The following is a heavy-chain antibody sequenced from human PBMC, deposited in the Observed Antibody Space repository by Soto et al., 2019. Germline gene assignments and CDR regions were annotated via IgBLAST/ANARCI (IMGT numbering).Heavy chain of an antibody. CDR1: GFTFCSYA. Sequence: GGSLRLCCAASGFTFCSYAMDWVRQAPGKGLEWVAVISYDGSNKYYADSVKGRFTISRDNSKNTLYLQMNSLRAEDTAVYYCARDQQISLLRYFDWLLPFDYWGQGTLVTVSS. V-gene: IGHV3-30-3*01. D-gene: IGHD3-9*01. CDR2: ISYDGSNK. J-gene: IGHJ4*02. CDR3: ARDQQISLLRYFDWLLPFDY.